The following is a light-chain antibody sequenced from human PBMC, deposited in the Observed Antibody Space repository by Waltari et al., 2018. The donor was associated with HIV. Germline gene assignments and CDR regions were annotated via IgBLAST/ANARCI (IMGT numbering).Light chain of an antibody. J-gene: IGLJ3*02. CDR2: EGS. CDR3: CSYAGSSTV. CDR1: SRDVGSYNL. Sequence: QSALTQPASVSGSPGQSITISCTGTSRDVGSYNLVSWYQQHPGKAPKLMIYEGSRRPSGISNLFSGSKTGKTATLTISGLQAEDEADYYCCSYAGSSTVFGGRTKLTVL. V-gene: IGLV2-23*01.